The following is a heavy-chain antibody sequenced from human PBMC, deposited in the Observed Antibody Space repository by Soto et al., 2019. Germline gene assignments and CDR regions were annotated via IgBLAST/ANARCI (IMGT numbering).Heavy chain of an antibody. CDR1: GFTFSSYA. D-gene: IGHD5-12*01. CDR3: AKRDVNYDGYYYGMDV. J-gene: IGHJ6*02. V-gene: IGHV3-23*01. CDR2: ISGSGGST. Sequence: EVQLLESGGGLVQPGGSLRLSCAASGFTFSSYAMSWVRQAPGKGLEWVSAISGSGGSTYYADSAKGRFTISRDNSKNTLYLQMNSLRAEDTAVYYCAKRDVNYDGYYYGMDVCGQGTTVTVSS.